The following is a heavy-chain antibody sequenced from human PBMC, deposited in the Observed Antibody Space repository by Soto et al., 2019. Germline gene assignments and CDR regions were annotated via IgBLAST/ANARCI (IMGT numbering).Heavy chain of an antibody. D-gene: IGHD4-17*01. Sequence: ASVKVSCKASGYTFTNYAMHWVRQAPGQRLEWMGWINAGNGNTKYSQKFQGRVTMTRNTSISTAYMELSSLRSEDTAVYYCAWINDYGDYELLQHWGQGTRVNVSS. J-gene: IGHJ1*01. CDR3: AWINDYGDYELLQH. CDR2: INAGNGNT. V-gene: IGHV1-3*01. CDR1: GYTFTNYA.